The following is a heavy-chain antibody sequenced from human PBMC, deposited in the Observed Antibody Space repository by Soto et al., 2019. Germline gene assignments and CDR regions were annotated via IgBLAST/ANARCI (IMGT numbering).Heavy chain of an antibody. J-gene: IGHJ5*02. V-gene: IGHV3-30*18. D-gene: IGHD3-22*01. CDR2: ISYDGSDT. CDR3: AKGHYDRSWCFDP. Sequence: QVQLVESGGGVVQPGRSLRLSCAASGFTFSGFGMHWVRQAPGKGLECMAFISYDGSDTDYADSVKGRFTVSRDNSKNTLYLQMNSLRPEDTAVYYCAKGHYDRSWCFDPWGQGALVTVSS. CDR1: GFTFSGFG.